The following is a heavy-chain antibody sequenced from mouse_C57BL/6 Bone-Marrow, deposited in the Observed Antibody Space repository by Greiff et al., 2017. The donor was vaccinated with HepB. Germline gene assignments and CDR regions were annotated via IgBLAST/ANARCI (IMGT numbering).Heavy chain of an antibody. V-gene: IGHV1-52*01. CDR3: ASYDYDESSAWFAY. D-gene: IGHD2-4*01. CDR1: GYTFTSYW. CDR2: IDPSDSET. J-gene: IGHJ3*01. Sequence: QVQLQHPGAELVGPGSSVKLSCKASGYTFTSYWVHWVKQRPIQGLEWIGNIDPSDSETHYNPKFKDKATCTVDKPSSTAYMQLSSLTSEDSAVNYCASYDYDESSAWFAYWGQGTLVTVAA.